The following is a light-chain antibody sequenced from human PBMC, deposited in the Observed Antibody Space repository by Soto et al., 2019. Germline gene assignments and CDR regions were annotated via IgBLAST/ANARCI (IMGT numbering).Light chain of an antibody. V-gene: IGLV2-14*01. CDR2: EVN. CDR1: SSDIGAYNY. Sequence: QSALTQPASVSGSPGQSITISCTGTSSDIGAYNYVSWYQQHPGKAPKLMIYEVNNRPSGVSNRFSGSKSGNAASLTVSGLQAEDEADYYCSSYTSSRTYVFGTGTKVTVL. J-gene: IGLJ1*01. CDR3: SSYTSSRTYV.